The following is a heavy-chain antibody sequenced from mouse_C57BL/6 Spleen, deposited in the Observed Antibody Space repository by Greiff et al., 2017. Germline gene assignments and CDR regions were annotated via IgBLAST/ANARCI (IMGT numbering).Heavy chain of an antibody. D-gene: IGHD2-3*01. CDR2: INPSSGYT. V-gene: IGHV1-7*01. Sequence: VQLQQSGAELAKPGASVKLSCKVSGYTFTSYWMHWVKQRPGQGLEWIGYINPSSGYTKYNQKFKDKATLTADKSSSTAYMQLSSLTYEDSAVYYCARSEDGYYHAMDYWGQGTSVTVSS. CDR1: GYTFTSYW. J-gene: IGHJ4*01. CDR3: ARSEDGYYHAMDY.